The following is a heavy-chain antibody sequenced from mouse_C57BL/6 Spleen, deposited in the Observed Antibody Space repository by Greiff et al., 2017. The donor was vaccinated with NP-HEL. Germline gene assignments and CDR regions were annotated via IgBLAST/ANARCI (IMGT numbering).Heavy chain of an antibody. CDR3: ARWYYGSSSWFAY. CDR1: GYTFTSYW. V-gene: IGHV1-55*01. D-gene: IGHD1-1*01. CDR2: IYPGSGTT. J-gene: IGHJ3*01. Sequence: QVQLKQPGAELVKPGASVKMSCKASGYTFTSYWITWVKQRPGQGLEWIGDIYPGSGTTNYNEKFKSKATLTVDTSSNTAYMQLSSLTSEDSAVYYCARWYYGSSSWFAYWGQGTLVTVSA.